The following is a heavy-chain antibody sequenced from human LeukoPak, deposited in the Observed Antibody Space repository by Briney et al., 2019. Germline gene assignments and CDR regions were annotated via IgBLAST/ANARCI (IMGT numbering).Heavy chain of an antibody. D-gene: IGHD3-22*01. CDR1: GFTFSSYG. CDR3: AVPYYYDSSGYFDY. J-gene: IGHJ4*02. Sequence: PGGSLRLSCAASGFTFSSYGMHWVRQAPGKGLEWVAFIRYDGSNKYYADSVKGRFTISRDNSKNTLYLQMNSLRAEDTAVYYCAVPYYYDSSGYFDYWGQGTLVTVSS. CDR2: IRYDGSNK. V-gene: IGHV3-30*02.